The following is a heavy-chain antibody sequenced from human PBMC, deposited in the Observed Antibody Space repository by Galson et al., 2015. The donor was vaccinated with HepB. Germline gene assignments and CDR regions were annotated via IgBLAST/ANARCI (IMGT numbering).Heavy chain of an antibody. CDR2: INHSGST. D-gene: IGHD6-13*01. J-gene: IGHJ4*02. CDR1: GGSFSGYY. Sequence: ETLSLTCAVYGGSFSGYYWSWIRQPPGKGLEWIGGINHSGSTNYNPSLKSRVTISVDTSKNQFSLKLSPVTAADTAVYYCALHQIAADGKIDYWGQGTLVTVSS. V-gene: IGHV4-34*01. CDR3: ALHQIAADGKIDY.